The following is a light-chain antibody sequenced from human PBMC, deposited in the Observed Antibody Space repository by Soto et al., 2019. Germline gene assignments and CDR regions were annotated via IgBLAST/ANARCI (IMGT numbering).Light chain of an antibody. J-gene: IGLJ2*01. CDR3: SSYTSTSTLVV. CDR1: STDVGAYNY. Sequence: QSALTQPASVSGSPGQSVTISCTGTSTDVGAYNYVSWYQQHPGTAPKLMIYGDSNRPSGVSNRFSGSKSGNTASLAICGLQAEDEADYYCSSYTSTSTLVVFGGGTKLTVL. CDR2: GDS. V-gene: IGLV2-14*01.